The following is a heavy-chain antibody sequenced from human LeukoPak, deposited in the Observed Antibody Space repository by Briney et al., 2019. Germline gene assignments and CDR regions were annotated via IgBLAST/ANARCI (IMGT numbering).Heavy chain of an antibody. CDR3: ARGEGGITMIVVVPFGY. V-gene: IGHV3-21*01. D-gene: IGHD3-22*01. CDR1: GFTLSTYS. J-gene: IGHJ4*02. Sequence: PGGSLRLSCAASGFTLSTYSMNWVRQAPGKGLEWVSSISSSSSYIHYADSVKGRFTISRDNAKNSLYLQMNSLRAEDTAVYYCARGEGGITMIVVVPFGYWGQGTLVTVSS. CDR2: ISSSSSYI.